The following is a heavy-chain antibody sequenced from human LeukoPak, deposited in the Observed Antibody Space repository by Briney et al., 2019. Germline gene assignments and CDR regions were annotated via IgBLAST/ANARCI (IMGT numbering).Heavy chain of an antibody. CDR3: ARGEWLTGYYFDY. J-gene: IGHJ4*02. CDR1: GFTFSDHY. V-gene: IGHV3-72*01. CDR2: TRNKANSYTT. D-gene: IGHD6-19*01. Sequence: PGGSLRLSCAASGFTFSDHYMDWVRQAPGKGLEWVGRTRNKANSYTTEYAASVKGRFTISRDDSKNSLYLQMNSLKTEDTAVYYCARGEWLTGYYFDYWGQGTLVTVSS.